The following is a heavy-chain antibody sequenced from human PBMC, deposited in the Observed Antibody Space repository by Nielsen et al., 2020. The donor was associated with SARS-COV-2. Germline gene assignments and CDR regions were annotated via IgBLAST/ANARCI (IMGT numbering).Heavy chain of an antibody. Sequence: GGSLRLSCAASGFTFSSYGMHWVRQAPGKGLEWVANIQQDGSEKNYVDSVKGRFTISRDNAKNSLYLQMNSLRAEDTAVYYCARDYGEIDYWGQGTLVTVSS. J-gene: IGHJ4*02. CDR1: GFTFSSYG. CDR2: IQQDGSEK. D-gene: IGHD4-17*01. CDR3: ARDYGEIDY. V-gene: IGHV3-7*01.